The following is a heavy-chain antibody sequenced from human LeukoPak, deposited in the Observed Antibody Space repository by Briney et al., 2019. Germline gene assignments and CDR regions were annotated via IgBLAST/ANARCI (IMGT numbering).Heavy chain of an antibody. V-gene: IGHV4-38-2*02. CDR2: IYHSGST. CDR1: GYSISSGYY. Sequence: SETLSLTCTVSGYSISSGYYWGWIRQPPGKGLEWIGSIYHSGSTYYNPSLKSRVTISVDTSKNQFSLKLSSVTAADTAVYYCARAPRNYYYYMDVWGKGTTVTISS. J-gene: IGHJ6*03. CDR3: ARAPRNYYYYMDV.